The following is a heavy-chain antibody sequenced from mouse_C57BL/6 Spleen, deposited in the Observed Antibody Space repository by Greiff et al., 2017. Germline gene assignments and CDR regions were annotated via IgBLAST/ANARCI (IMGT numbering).Heavy chain of an antibody. D-gene: IGHD2-4*01. CDR2: IDPETGGT. V-gene: IGHV1-15*01. J-gene: IGHJ4*01. CDR1: GYTFTDYE. Sequence: QVQLQQSGAELVRPGASVTLSCKASGYTFTDYEMHWVKQTPVHGLEWIGAIDPETGGTAYNQKFKGKAILTADKSSSTAYMELRSLTSEDSAVYYCTPYYDYDRYAMDYWGQGTSVTVSS. CDR3: TPYYDYDRYAMDY.